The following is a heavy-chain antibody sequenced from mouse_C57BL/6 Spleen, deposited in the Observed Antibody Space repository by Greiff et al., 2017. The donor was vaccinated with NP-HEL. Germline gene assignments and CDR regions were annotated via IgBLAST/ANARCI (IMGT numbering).Heavy chain of an antibody. V-gene: IGHV1-81*01. D-gene: IGHD2-2*01. CDR3: AVVTTGYAMDY. CDR1: GYTFTSYG. CDR2: IYPRSGNT. Sequence: VKLMESGAELARPGASVKLSCKASGYTFTSYGISWVKQRTGQGLEWIGEIYPRSGNTYYNEKFKGKATLTADKSSSTAYMELRSLTSEDSAVYFCAVVTTGYAMDYWGQGTSVTVSS. J-gene: IGHJ4*01.